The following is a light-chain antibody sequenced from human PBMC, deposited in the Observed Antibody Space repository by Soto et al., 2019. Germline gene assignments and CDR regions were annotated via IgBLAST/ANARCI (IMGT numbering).Light chain of an antibody. V-gene: IGKV3-15*01. CDR3: QQYNNWPPKT. CDR1: QSVSSN. Sequence: EIVMTQSPATLSVSPGERATHSCRASQSVSSNLAWYQQKPGQAPRLLIYGASTRATGIPARFSGSGSGTEFTLTISSLQSEAFAVYYCQQYNNWPPKTFGQGPKVDIK. J-gene: IGKJ1*01. CDR2: GAS.